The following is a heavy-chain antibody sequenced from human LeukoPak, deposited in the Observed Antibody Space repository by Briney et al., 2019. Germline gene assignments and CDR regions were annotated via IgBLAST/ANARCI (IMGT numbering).Heavy chain of an antibody. CDR1: EFSFSGYA. CDR3: AKSDDYSYYYMDV. Sequence: PGGSLRLSCTVSEFSFSGYAMHWVRQAPGKGLEYVSGICSHGGCTFYANSVKGRFTISRDNSKNTLYLQMGSLRAEDMAVYYCAKSDDYSYYYMDVWGKGTTVTVSS. J-gene: IGHJ6*03. CDR2: ICSHGGCT. V-gene: IGHV3-64*01.